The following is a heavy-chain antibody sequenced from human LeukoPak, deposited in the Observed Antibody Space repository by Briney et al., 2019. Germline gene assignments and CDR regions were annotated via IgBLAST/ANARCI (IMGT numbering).Heavy chain of an antibody. Sequence: SVKVSCKASGGTFSSYAISWVRQAPGQGLEWMGRIIPILGIANYAQKFQGRVTITADKSTSTAHMELSSLRSEDTAVYYCAREIQSNYVWGSYRYLAADYWGQGTLVTVSS. J-gene: IGHJ4*02. CDR2: IIPILGIA. V-gene: IGHV1-69*04. CDR3: AREIQSNYVWGSYRYLAADY. CDR1: GGTFSSYA. D-gene: IGHD3-16*02.